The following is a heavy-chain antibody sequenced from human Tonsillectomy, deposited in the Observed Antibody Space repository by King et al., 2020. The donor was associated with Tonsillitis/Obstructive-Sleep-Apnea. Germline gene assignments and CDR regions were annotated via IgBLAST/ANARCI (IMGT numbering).Heavy chain of an antibody. V-gene: IGHV1-2*02. CDR1: GYTFTGYY. Sequence: VQLVESGAEVKKPGASVKVSCKASGYTFTGYYMHWVRQAPGQGLEWMGWINPNSGGTSYAQKFQGRVTMTRDTSLSTAYMELSRLRSDDTAVYYVARACGRGTLVTTYGMDVWGQGTTVTVSS. CDR2: INPNSGGT. D-gene: IGHD2-21*02. CDR3: ARACGRGTLVTTYGMDV. J-gene: IGHJ6*02.